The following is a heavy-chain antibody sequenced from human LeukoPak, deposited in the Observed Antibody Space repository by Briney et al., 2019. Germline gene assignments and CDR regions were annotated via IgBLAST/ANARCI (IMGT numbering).Heavy chain of an antibody. Sequence: GSLRLSCTASGFTFSSYSMNWVRQAPGKGLEWVSYISSSSSTIYYADSVKGRFTIPRDNAKNSLYLQMSSLRDEDTAVYYCARANGMDVWGQGTTVTVSS. J-gene: IGHJ6*02. CDR1: GFTFSSYS. CDR2: ISSSSSTI. CDR3: ARANGMDV. V-gene: IGHV3-48*02.